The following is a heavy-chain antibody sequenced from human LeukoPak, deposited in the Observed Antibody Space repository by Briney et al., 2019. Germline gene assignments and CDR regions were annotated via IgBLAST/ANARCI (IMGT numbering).Heavy chain of an antibody. CDR3: AKGVDYCSGGSCPADY. CDR2: ISSSSNYM. Sequence: GGSLRLSCAASGFTFSRNAMNWVRQAPGKGLEWVSFISSSSNYMSYADSVKGRFTISRDNSKNTLFLQMNSLRAEDTAVYYCAKGVDYCSGGSCPADYWGPGTLVTVSS. CDR1: GFTFSRNA. J-gene: IGHJ4*02. V-gene: IGHV3-21*01. D-gene: IGHD2-15*01.